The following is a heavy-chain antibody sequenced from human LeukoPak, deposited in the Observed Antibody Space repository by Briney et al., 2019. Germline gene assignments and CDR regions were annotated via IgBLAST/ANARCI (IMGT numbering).Heavy chain of an antibody. CDR1: GGSISSGDYY. Sequence: PSETLSVTCTVSGGSISSGDYYWSWIRQPPGKGLEWIGYIYYSGSTYYNPSLKSRVTISVDTSKNQFSLKLSSVTAADTAVYYCSGSYYYYGMDVWGQGTTVTVSS. CDR3: SGSYYYYGMDV. CDR2: IYYSGST. J-gene: IGHJ6*02. V-gene: IGHV4-30-4*01. D-gene: IGHD3-10*01.